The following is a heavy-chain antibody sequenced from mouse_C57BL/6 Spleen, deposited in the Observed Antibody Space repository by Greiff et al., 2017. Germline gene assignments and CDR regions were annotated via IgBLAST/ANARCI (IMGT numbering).Heavy chain of an antibody. CDR1: GYSFTSYW. CDR2: IYPGSGST. Sequence: VQLQQPGAELVKPGASVKMSCKASGYSFTSYWITWVKQRPGQGLEWIGDIYPGSGSTNYNEKFKSKATLTVDTSSSTAYMQLSSLTSEDSAVYYCAGLAYYGSSYLHWYFDVWGTGTTVTVSS. J-gene: IGHJ1*03. V-gene: IGHV1-55*01. D-gene: IGHD1-1*01. CDR3: AGLAYYGSSYLHWYFDV.